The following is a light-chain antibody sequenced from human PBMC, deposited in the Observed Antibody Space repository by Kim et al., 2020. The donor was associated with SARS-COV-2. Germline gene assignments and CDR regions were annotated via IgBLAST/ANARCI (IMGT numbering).Light chain of an antibody. CDR1: QRISSW. CDR2: DAS. Sequence: SASVGDRVTITSRASQRISSWLAWYQQKPGKAPKRLIDDASSLESGVPSRFSGSGSGTEFTRTISSLQPDDFATYYCQQYNSYQYTFGQGTKLEI. V-gene: IGKV1-5*01. CDR3: QQYNSYQYT. J-gene: IGKJ2*01.